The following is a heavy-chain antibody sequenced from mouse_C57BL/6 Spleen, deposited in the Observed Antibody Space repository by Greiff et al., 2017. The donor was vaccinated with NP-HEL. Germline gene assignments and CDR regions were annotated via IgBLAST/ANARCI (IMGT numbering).Heavy chain of an antibody. V-gene: IGHV1-82*01. CDR1: GYAFSSSW. D-gene: IGHD1-1*01. CDR3: ARSNYYGSDVYFDY. J-gene: IGHJ2*01. Sequence: QVQLKQSGPELVKPGASVKISCKASGYAFSSSWMNWVKQRPGKGLEWIGRIYPGDGDTNYNGKFKGKATLTADKSSSTAYMQLSSLTSEDSAVYFCARSNYYGSDVYFDYWGQGTTLTVSS. CDR2: IYPGDGDT.